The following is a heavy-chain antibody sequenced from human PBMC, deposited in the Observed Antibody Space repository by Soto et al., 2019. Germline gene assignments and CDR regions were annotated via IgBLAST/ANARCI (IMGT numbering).Heavy chain of an antibody. CDR3: ARDTYYDFWSGCSRSTYYYYGMDV. J-gene: IGHJ6*02. CDR2: ISAYNGNT. CDR1: GYTFTSYG. D-gene: IGHD3-3*01. V-gene: IGHV1-18*01. Sequence: ASVKVSCKASGYTFTSYGISWVRQAPGQGLEWMGWISAYNGNTNYAQKLQGRVTMTTDTSTSTAYMELRSLRSDETAVYYCARDTYYDFWSGCSRSTYYYYGMDVWGQGTTVTVSS.